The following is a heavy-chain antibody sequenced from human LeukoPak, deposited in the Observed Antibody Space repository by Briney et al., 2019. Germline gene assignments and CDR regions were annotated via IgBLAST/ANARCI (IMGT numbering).Heavy chain of an antibody. CDR3: TRDLGIAVAGNRWGAFDI. CDR1: GFTFGDYA. CDR2: IRSEAYGGTT. V-gene: IGHV3-49*04. J-gene: IGHJ3*02. Sequence: GGSLRLSCTAPGFTFGDYAMSWVRQAPGKGLEWVGFIRSEAYGGTTEYAASVKGRFTISRDDSKSIAYLQMNSLKTEDTAVYYCTRDLGIAVAGNRWGAFDIWGQGTMVTVSS. D-gene: IGHD6-19*01.